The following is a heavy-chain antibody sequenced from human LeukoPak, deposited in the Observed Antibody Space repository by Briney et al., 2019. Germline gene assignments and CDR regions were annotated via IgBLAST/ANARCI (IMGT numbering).Heavy chain of an antibody. CDR3: ARDRGAFFDY. CDR1: GGSISSYY. CDR2: IYYSGST. Sequence: SETLSLTCTVSGGSISSYYWSWIRQPPGKGLEWIGYIYYSGSTNYNPSLKSRVTISVDTSKNQFSLKLSSVTAADTAVYYCARDRGAFFDYWGQGTLVTVSS. D-gene: IGHD1-26*01. V-gene: IGHV4-59*01. J-gene: IGHJ4*02.